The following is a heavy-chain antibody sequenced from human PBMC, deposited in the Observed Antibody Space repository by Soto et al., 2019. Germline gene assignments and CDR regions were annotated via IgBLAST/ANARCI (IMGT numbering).Heavy chain of an antibody. CDR2: IIPIFGTA. V-gene: IGHV1-69*13. CDR1: GGTFSSYA. CDR3: ARDGYCSGGSCYHRYYYYGMDV. Sequence: SVKVSCKASGGTFSSYAISWVRQAPGQGLEWMGGIIPIFGTANYAQKFQGRVTITADESTSTAYMELSSLRSEDTAVYYCARDGYCSGGSCYHRYYYYGMDVWGQGTTVTVSS. J-gene: IGHJ6*02. D-gene: IGHD2-15*01.